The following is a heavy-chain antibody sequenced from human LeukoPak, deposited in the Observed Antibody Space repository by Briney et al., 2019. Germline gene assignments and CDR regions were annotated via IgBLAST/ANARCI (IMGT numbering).Heavy chain of an antibody. V-gene: IGHV6-1*01. CDR1: GDSVSSNSAG. CDR2: TYYRSKWYN. Sequence: SQTLSLTCAISGDSVSSNSAGWNWIRQSPSRGLKWLGRTYYRSKWYNDYAVSVKSRITINPDTSKNQFSLQLNSVTPEDTAVYYCARYNWNRAGDYFDYWGQGTLVTVSS. D-gene: IGHD1-20*01. J-gene: IGHJ4*02. CDR3: ARYNWNRAGDYFDY.